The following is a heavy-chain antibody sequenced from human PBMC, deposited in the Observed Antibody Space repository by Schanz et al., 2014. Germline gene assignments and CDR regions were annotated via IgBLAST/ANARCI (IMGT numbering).Heavy chain of an antibody. D-gene: IGHD3-10*01. J-gene: IGHJ3*01. CDR1: GFMFEDYD. V-gene: IGHV3-9*01. Sequence: EEQLVESGGGLVQPGRSLRLSCAASGFMFEDYDMHWVRQAPGKGLEWVSGISWNGGTKDYADSVKGRFTISRDNSKNTLDLQMISLTSEDTAMYYCARDRGFMVTHNDALDLWGQGTMVSVSS. CDR2: ISWNGGTK. CDR3: ARDRGFMVTHNDALDL.